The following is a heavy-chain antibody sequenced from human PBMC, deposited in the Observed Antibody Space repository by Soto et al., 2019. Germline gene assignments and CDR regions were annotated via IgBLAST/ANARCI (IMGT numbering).Heavy chain of an antibody. CDR3: ARHLYGSGERFDP. V-gene: IGHV4-59*08. J-gene: IGHJ5*02. CDR1: GGSISSYY. D-gene: IGHD3-10*01. Sequence: ETLSLTSTVSGGSISSYYWSWIRQPPGKGLEWIGYIYYSGSTNYNPSLKSRVTISVDTSKNKFSLKLSSVTAADTAVYYCARHLYGSGERFDPWGQGTLVTVSS. CDR2: IYYSGST.